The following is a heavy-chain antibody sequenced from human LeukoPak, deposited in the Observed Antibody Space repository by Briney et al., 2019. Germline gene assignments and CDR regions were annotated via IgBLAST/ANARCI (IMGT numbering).Heavy chain of an antibody. Sequence: GGSLRLSCAASGFTFSSYGMNWVRQAPGKGLEWVSSISSSSSYIYYADSVKGRFTISRDNAKNSLYLQMNSLRAEDTAVYYCARAHFGPDAFDIWGQGTMVTVSS. CDR1: GFTFSSYG. CDR2: ISSSSSYI. V-gene: IGHV3-21*01. D-gene: IGHD3-10*01. CDR3: ARAHFGPDAFDI. J-gene: IGHJ3*02.